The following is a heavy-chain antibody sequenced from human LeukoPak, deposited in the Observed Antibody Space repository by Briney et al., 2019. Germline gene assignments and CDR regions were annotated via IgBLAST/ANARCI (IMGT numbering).Heavy chain of an antibody. CDR1: GGSISSYY. V-gene: IGHV4-59*01. J-gene: IGHJ2*01. CDR2: IYYSGST. D-gene: IGHD2-2*01. Sequence: SETLSLTCTVSGGSISSYYWSWIRQPPGKGLEWIGYIYYSGSTNYNPSLKSRVTISVDTSKNQFSLKLSSVTAADTAVYYCAREPGCSSTSCYHWYFDLWGRGTLVTVSS. CDR3: AREPGCSSTSCYHWYFDL.